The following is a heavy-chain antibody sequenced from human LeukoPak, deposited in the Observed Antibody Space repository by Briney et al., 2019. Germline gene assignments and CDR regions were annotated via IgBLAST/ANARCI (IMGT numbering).Heavy chain of an antibody. CDR1: GGTFSSYA. CDR2: IIPIFGTA. J-gene: IGHJ6*02. V-gene: IGHV1-69*13. Sequence: SVKVSCKASGGTFSSYAISWVRQAPGQGLEWMGGIIPIFGTANYAQKFQGRVTITADESTSTAYMELSSLRSEDTAVYYCARDDLDDILTGYSYGMDVWGQGTTVTVS. CDR3: ARDDLDDILTGYSYGMDV. D-gene: IGHD3-9*01.